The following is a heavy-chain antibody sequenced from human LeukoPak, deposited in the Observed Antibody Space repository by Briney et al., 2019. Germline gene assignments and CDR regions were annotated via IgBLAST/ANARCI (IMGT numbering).Heavy chain of an antibody. CDR2: IYYSGST. CDR1: GGSISSSSYY. D-gene: IGHD5-18*01. Sequence: PSETLSLACTVSGGSISSSSYYWGWIRQPPGKGLEWIGSIYYSGSTYYNPSLKSRVTISVDTSKNQFSLKLSSVTAADTAVYYCARAEDTAMVNDAFDIWGQGTMVTVSS. J-gene: IGHJ3*02. V-gene: IGHV4-39*07. CDR3: ARAEDTAMVNDAFDI.